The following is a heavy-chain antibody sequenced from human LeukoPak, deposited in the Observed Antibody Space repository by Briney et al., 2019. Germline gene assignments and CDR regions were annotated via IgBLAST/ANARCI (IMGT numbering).Heavy chain of an antibody. Sequence: GASVKVSCKASGYTFTSYGISWVRHAPGQGLEWMGWISAYNGNTNYAQKLQGRVTMTTDTSTSTAYMELRSLRSDDTAVYYCARGAGGYDLDWFDPWGQGTLVTVSS. CDR2: ISAYNGNT. V-gene: IGHV1-18*01. CDR3: ARGAGGYDLDWFDP. D-gene: IGHD5-12*01. CDR1: GYTFTSYG. J-gene: IGHJ5*02.